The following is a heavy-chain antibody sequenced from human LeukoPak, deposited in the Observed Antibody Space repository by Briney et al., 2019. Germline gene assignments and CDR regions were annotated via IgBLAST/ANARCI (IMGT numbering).Heavy chain of an antibody. CDR3: AEGDYDRPFDY. J-gene: IGHJ4*02. CDR1: GGSFSGYY. V-gene: IGHV4-34*01. D-gene: IGHD4-17*01. Sequence: SETLSLTCALYGGSFSGYYWSWIRQPPGKGLEWIGEINHSGSTNYNPSLKSRVTISVDTSKNQFSLKLSSVTAADTAVHYCAEGDYDRPFDYWGQGTLVTVSS. CDR2: INHSGST.